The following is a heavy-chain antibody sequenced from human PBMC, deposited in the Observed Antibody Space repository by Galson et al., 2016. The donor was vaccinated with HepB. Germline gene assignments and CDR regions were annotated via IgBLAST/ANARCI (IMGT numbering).Heavy chain of an antibody. D-gene: IGHD3-10*01. Sequence: SLRLSCAASGFTFSSYAMSWVRQAPGKGLEWVSGISGSGGSTYYADSVKGRFTISRDNSKNTLYLQMNSLRAEDTAVYYCAKDRDSGLSTSSMDVWGQGTTVTVSS. V-gene: IGHV3-23*01. J-gene: IGHJ6*02. CDR3: AKDRDSGLSTSSMDV. CDR1: GFTFSSYA. CDR2: ISGSGGST.